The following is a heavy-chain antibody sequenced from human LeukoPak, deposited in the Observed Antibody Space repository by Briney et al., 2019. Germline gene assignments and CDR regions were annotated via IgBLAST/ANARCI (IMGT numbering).Heavy chain of an antibody. CDR1: GSTFTSYG. Sequence: ASVKVSCKASGSTFTSYGISWVRQAPGQGLEWVGWISAYNGNTNYAQKLQGRVTMTTDTSTSTAYMELRSLRSDDTAIYYCARENDYDDYGGAFDFWGQGTMVTVSS. D-gene: IGHD4-17*01. CDR2: ISAYNGNT. CDR3: ARENDYDDYGGAFDF. V-gene: IGHV1-18*01. J-gene: IGHJ3*01.